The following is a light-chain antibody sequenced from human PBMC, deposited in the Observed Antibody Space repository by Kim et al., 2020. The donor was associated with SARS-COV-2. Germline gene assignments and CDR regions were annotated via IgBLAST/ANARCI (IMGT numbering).Light chain of an antibody. CDR1: QSVRTN. Sequence: VSPGERATLSCTASQSVRTNLAWYQQKPGQAPRRLVSGASDRATGIPARFSGGGSGTDFTLTISSLQSEDFGVYYCQQYDRWPRTFGQGTKVDIK. J-gene: IGKJ1*01. CDR3: QQYDRWPRT. V-gene: IGKV3D-15*01. CDR2: GAS.